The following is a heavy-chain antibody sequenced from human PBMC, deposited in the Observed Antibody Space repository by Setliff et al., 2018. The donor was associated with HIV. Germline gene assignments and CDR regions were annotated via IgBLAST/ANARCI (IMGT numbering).Heavy chain of an antibody. CDR3: ARRLGAHYYASGSYYQYWYFDL. CDR2: IYPADSDT. D-gene: IGHD3-10*01. V-gene: IGHV5-51*01. J-gene: IGHJ2*01. CDR1: GYSFTSYW. Sequence: PGESLKISCKGSGYSFTSYWIGWVRQMPGKDLEWMGIIYPADSDTRYSPTFQGQVTISADKSISTAYLHWSSLKASDTAMYYCARRLGAHYYASGSYYQYWYFDLWGRGTLVTVSS.